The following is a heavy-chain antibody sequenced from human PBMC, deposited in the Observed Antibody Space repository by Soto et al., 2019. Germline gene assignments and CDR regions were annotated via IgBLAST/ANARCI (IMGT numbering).Heavy chain of an antibody. J-gene: IGHJ4*02. Sequence: EVQLLESGGGLVQPGGSLRLSCAASGFTCSFCAMNWVRQAPGKGLEWVSSIRGSGGDTYYADSVKGRFTISRDYSKNTLHLQMNSLRVEDTAVYYCAMGHSDSYYSFEFWGQGTLVTVSS. CDR2: IRGSGGDT. D-gene: IGHD3-22*01. V-gene: IGHV3-23*01. CDR3: AMGHSDSYYSFEF. CDR1: GFTCSFCA.